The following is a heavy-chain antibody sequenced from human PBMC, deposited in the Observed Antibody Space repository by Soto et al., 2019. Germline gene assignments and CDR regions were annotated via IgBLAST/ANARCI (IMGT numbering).Heavy chain of an antibody. CDR3: VRGVAGSSHYFDS. V-gene: IGHV4-30-4*01. CDR2: IYYSGST. D-gene: IGHD6-13*01. Sequence: QVQLQESGPGLVKPSQTVSLTCTVSGGSIRGVDYFWSWIRQPPGKGLEWIGYIYYSGSTLYNPSLMSRLDISIDSSMNQISLEVRAVTAADTAVYYCVRGVAGSSHYFDSWGQGALVTVSS. J-gene: IGHJ4*02. CDR1: GGSIRGVDYF.